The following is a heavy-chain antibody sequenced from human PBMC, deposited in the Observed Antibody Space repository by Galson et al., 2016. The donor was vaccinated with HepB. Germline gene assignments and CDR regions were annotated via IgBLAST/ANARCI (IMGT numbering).Heavy chain of an antibody. CDR2: ISSSGNII. CDR3: AREPPYTGAYNWFDT. J-gene: IGHJ5*02. Sequence: SLRLSCAASGFTLSSYEMNWVRQAPGKGLEWVSHISSSGNIIYYADSVEGRFTISRDNAKNSLYLQMNSLRAEDTAVYYCAREPPYTGAYNWFDTWGQGTLVTVSS. V-gene: IGHV3-48*03. CDR1: GFTLSSYE. D-gene: IGHD2-2*02.